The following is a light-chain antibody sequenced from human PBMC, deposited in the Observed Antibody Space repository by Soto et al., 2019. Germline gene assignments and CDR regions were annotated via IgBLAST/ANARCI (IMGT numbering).Light chain of an antibody. Sequence: DVVMTQSPLSLPVALGQPASISCRSSHSLAYSDGNTYLNWFQQRSGQSPRRLISKVSNRDSGVPDRFSGSGSGTDFTLEISRVEADDVGVYYCLQGTHWPVTFGQGTKLEIK. J-gene: IGKJ2*01. CDR1: HSLAYSDGNTY. CDR3: LQGTHWPVT. V-gene: IGKV2-30*01. CDR2: KVS.